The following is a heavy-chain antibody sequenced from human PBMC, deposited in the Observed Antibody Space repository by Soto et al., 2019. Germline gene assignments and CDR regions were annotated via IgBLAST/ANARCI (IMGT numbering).Heavy chain of an antibody. CDR1: GGSISTSNW. D-gene: IGHD6-13*01. CDR2: VYRTGST. V-gene: IGHV4-4*02. Sequence: QVQLQESGPGLVKPSGTLSLTCAVSGGSISTSNWWSWVRQPPGKGLEWIGEVYRTGSTNYNPSLESQLTXPXPXSXNPFPLKLTSVAAAATAVYYCARARATIAAAAIFDCWGQGTLVTVSS. J-gene: IGHJ4*02. CDR3: ARARATIAAAAIFDC.